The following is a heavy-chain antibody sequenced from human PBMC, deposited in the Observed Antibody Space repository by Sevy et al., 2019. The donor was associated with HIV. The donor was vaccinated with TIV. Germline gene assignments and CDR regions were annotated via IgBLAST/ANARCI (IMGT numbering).Heavy chain of an antibody. V-gene: IGHV3-7*01. CDR2: IKQDGSEK. CDR1: GFTFSSYW. D-gene: IGHD6-13*01. J-gene: IGHJ4*02. Sequence: GGSLRLSCAASGFTFSSYWMSWVRQAPGKGLEWVANIKQDGSEKYYVDSVKGRFTISRDNAKNSLYLQMNSLRAEDTAVYYCARDRLRQAAAGTGFDYWGQGTLVTVSS. CDR3: ARDRLRQAAAGTGFDY.